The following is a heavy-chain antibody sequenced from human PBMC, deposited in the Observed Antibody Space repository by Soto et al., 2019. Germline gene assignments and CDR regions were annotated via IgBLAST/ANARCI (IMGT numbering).Heavy chain of an antibody. Sequence: SETLSLPCTVPGGSISSYYWSWIRQPPGKGLEWIGYIYYSGSTNYNPSLKSRVTISVDTSKNQFSLKLSSVTAADTAVYYCARVTDYGDYFDYWGQGTLVTVSS. J-gene: IGHJ4*02. CDR1: GGSISSYY. V-gene: IGHV4-59*01. CDR2: IYYSGST. D-gene: IGHD4-17*01. CDR3: ARVTDYGDYFDY.